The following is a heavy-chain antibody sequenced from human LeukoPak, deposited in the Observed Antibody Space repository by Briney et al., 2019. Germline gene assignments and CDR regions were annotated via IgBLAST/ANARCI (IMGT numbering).Heavy chain of an antibody. CDR3: ARVGVYYDILTGYRLDAFDI. J-gene: IGHJ3*02. CDR2: IKQDGSEK. CDR1: GFTFSSYW. V-gene: IGHV3-7*03. D-gene: IGHD3-9*01. Sequence: PGGSLRLSCAASGFTFSSYWMSWVRQARGKGLEWVANIKQDGSEKYYVDSVKGRFTISRDNAKNSLYLQMNSLRAEDTAVYYCARVGVYYDILTGYRLDAFDIWGQGTMVTVSS.